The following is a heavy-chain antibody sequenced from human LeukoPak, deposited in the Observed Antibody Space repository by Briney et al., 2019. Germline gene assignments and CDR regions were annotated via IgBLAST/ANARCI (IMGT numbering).Heavy chain of an antibody. CDR3: AKTIAVAGTGFDY. CDR2: ISYDGSNK. D-gene: IGHD6-19*01. Sequence: GRSLRLSCAASGFTFSSYAMHWVRQAPGKGLEWVAVISYDGSNKYYADSVKGRFTISRDNSKNTLYLQMYSLRAEDTAVYYCAKTIAVAGTGFDYWGQGTLVTVSS. CDR1: GFTFSSYA. V-gene: IGHV3-30*04. J-gene: IGHJ4*02.